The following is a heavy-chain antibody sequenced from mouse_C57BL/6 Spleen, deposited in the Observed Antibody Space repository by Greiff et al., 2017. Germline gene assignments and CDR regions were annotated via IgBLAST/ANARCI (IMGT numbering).Heavy chain of an antibody. Sequence: QVQLQQSGPELVKPGASVKISCKASGYAFSSSWMNWVKQRPGKGLEWIGRIYPGDGDTNYNGKFKGKATLTADKSSSKAYMQHSSLTSEDSAVYFWARSRYGNYVDYWGQGTTLTVSS. V-gene: IGHV1-82*01. CDR1: GYAFSSSW. CDR3: ARSRYGNYVDY. CDR2: IYPGDGDT. J-gene: IGHJ2*01. D-gene: IGHD2-1*01.